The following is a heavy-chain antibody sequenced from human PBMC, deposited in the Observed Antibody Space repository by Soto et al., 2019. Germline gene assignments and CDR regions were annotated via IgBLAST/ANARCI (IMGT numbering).Heavy chain of an antibody. Sequence: QVQVVQSGAEVKKPGSSVKVSCKVSGGIFTNNAISWVRQAPGQGLEWLGGVIPLFDTAYYAQIFRGRLRISADGATTTAYMEPSGLRSADTAVYFCATGGQNDGYHFYHGMDVWGQGTTVPVS. CDR1: GGIFTNNA. D-gene: IGHD2-8*02. J-gene: IGHJ6*02. V-gene: IGHV1-69*01. CDR3: ATGGQNDGYHFYHGMDV. CDR2: VIPLFDTA.